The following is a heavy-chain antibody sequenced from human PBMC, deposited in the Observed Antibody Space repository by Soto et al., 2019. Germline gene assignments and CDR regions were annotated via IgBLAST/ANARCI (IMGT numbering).Heavy chain of an antibody. CDR1: GFKFDDYG. Sequence: GGSLRRSCEACGFKFDDYGMSWARQAPGKGLEWVSGVNWNGGSTGYADSVKGRFTISRDNAKNSLYLQMNSLRAEDTAFYYWVRGASLNFDYWGQGTLFSVSS. J-gene: IGHJ4*02. CDR3: VRGASLNFDY. V-gene: IGHV3-20*04. CDR2: VNWNGGST. D-gene: IGHD1-26*01.